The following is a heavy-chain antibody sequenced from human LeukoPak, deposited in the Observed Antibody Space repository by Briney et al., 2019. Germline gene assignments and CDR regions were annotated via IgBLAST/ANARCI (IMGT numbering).Heavy chain of an antibody. CDR2: IYYSGSS. Sequence: PSETLSLTCSVSGGSISSSSSYWGWIRQPPGKGLEWIGSIYYSGSSFDNPALKSRVTISVDTSENQFSLKLSSVTAADTAVYYCARGRSGWYVRGSNWFDPWGQGTLVTVSS. D-gene: IGHD6-19*01. CDR1: GGSISSSSSY. J-gene: IGHJ5*02. V-gene: IGHV4-39*01. CDR3: ARGRSGWYVRGSNWFDP.